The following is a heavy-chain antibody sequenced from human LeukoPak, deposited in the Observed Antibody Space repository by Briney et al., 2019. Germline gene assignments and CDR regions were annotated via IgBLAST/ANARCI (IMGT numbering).Heavy chain of an antibody. Sequence: GGSLRLSCAASGFTFDDYGMSWVRQAPGKGLEWVSGINWNGGSTGYADSVKGRFTISRDDAKNSLYLQMNSLRAEDTALYHCARHDGRQLVWVAFDIWGQGTMVTVSS. CDR3: ARHDGRQLVWVAFDI. V-gene: IGHV3-20*01. CDR2: INWNGGST. CDR1: GFTFDDYG. J-gene: IGHJ3*02. D-gene: IGHD6-13*01.